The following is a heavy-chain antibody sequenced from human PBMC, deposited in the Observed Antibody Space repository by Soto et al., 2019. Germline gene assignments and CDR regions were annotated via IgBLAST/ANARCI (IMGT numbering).Heavy chain of an antibody. D-gene: IGHD3-9*01. V-gene: IGHV3-33*01. Sequence: QVQLVESGGGVVQPGRSLRLSCAASGFTFSSYGMHWVRQAPGKGLEWVAVIWYDGSNKYYADSVKGRFTISRDNSKNTLYLQMNILRAEDTAVYYCARVALNYYGMDVWGQGTTVTVSS. CDR1: GFTFSSYG. CDR3: ARVALNYYGMDV. CDR2: IWYDGSNK. J-gene: IGHJ6*02.